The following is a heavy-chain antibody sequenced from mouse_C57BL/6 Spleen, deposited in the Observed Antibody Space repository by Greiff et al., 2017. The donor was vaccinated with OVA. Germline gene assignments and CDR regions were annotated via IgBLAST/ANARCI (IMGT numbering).Heavy chain of an antibody. D-gene: IGHD4-1*01. CDR1: GYTFTSYW. Sequence: QVHVKQPGAELVKPGASVKLSCKASGYTFTSYWMHWVKQRPGQGLEWIGMIHPNSGSTNYNEKFKSKATLTVDKSSSTAYMQLSSLTSEDSAVYYCARPLTGTGGFAYWGQGTLVTVSA. CDR3: ARPLTGTGGFAY. J-gene: IGHJ3*01. CDR2: IHPNSGST. V-gene: IGHV1-64*01.